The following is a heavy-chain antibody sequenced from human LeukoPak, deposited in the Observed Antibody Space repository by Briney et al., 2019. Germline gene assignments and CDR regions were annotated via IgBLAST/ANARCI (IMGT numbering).Heavy chain of an antibody. CDR2: ISGSGGST. D-gene: IGHD2-15*01. CDR1: GFTFSSYA. Sequence: GGSLRLSSAASGFTFSSYAMSWVRQAPGKGLEWVSAISGSGGSTYYADSVKGRFTISRDNSKNTLYLQMNSLRAEDTAVYYCAKVGVIVVVVAAARDWGQGTLVTVSS. V-gene: IGHV3-23*01. J-gene: IGHJ4*02. CDR3: AKVGVIVVVVAAARD.